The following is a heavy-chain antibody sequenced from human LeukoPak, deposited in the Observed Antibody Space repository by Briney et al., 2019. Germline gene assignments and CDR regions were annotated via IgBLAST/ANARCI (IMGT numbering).Heavy chain of an antibody. V-gene: IGHV1-3*01. Sequence: ASVKVSCKASGYTFTSYAMHWVRQAPGQRLEWMGWINAGNGNTKYSQKFQGRVTITRDTSASTAYMELSSLRSEDTAVYYCARGFGSYQRVTSIWFDPWGQGTLVTVSS. CDR1: GYTFTSYA. D-gene: IGHD4-17*01. CDR3: ARGFGSYQRVTSIWFDP. CDR2: INAGNGNT. J-gene: IGHJ5*02.